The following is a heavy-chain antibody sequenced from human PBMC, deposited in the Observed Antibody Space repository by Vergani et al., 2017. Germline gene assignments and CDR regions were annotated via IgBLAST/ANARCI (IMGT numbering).Heavy chain of an antibody. D-gene: IGHD6-6*01. CDR3: ARDHQWFLEYSSSSVPDY. CDR2: ISSSGSTI. V-gene: IGHV3-11*01. J-gene: IGHJ4*02. CDR1: GFTFSDYY. Sequence: QVQLVESGGGLVKPGGSLRLSCAASGFTFSDYYMSWIRQAPGNGLEWVSYISSSGSTIYYADSVKGRFTISRDNAKNSLYLQMNSLRAEDTAVYYCARDHQWFLEYSSSSVPDYWGQGTLVTVSS.